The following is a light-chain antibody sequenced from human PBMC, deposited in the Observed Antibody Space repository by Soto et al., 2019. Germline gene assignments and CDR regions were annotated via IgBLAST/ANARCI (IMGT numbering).Light chain of an antibody. CDR3: QSYDSSRSGVV. J-gene: IGLJ2*01. CDR2: GNS. Sequence: QSVLTHPPSVSGAPGQRVTISCTGSSSNIGAGYDVHWYQQLPGPAPKLLIYGNSNRPSGVPDRFSGSKSGTSASLAITGLQAEDEAEYYCQSYDSSRSGVVFCAGSKLTVL. V-gene: IGLV1-40*01. CDR1: SSNIGAGYD.